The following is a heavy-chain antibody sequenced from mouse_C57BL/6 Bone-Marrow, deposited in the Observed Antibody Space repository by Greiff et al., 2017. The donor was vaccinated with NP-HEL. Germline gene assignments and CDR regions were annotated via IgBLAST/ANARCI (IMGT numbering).Heavy chain of an antibody. Sequence: EVHLVESGGGLVKPGGSLKLSCAASGFTFSSYAMSWVRQTPEKRLEWVATISDGGSYTYYPDNVKGRFTISRDNAKNNLYLQMSHLKSEDTAMYYCARGAYYSNSYAMDYWGQGTSVTVSS. CDR2: ISDGGSYT. D-gene: IGHD2-5*01. CDR3: ARGAYYSNSYAMDY. CDR1: GFTFSSYA. V-gene: IGHV5-4*01. J-gene: IGHJ4*01.